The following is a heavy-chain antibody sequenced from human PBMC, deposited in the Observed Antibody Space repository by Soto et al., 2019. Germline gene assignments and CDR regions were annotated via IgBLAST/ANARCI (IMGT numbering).Heavy chain of an antibody. J-gene: IGHJ5*02. Sequence: SETLSLTCVVSGGSFSDYKWTWIRQSPEKGLEWIGEIRHNGDTNSKPSLRSRLTMSLDTSKNQFSLHLSSVTSADTAVYFCAGGPDYGDYDAWGQGTLVTVSS. CDR1: GGSFSDYK. D-gene: IGHD4-17*01. V-gene: IGHV4-34*01. CDR3: AGGPDYGDYDA. CDR2: IRHNGDT.